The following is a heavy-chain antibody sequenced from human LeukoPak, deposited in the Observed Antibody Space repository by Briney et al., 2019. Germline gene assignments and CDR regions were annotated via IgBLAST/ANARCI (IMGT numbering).Heavy chain of an antibody. CDR2: INSDGSST. CDR1: GFIFRNYW. CDR3: ARDGSNYDFVDYFDD. D-gene: IGHD4-11*01. Sequence: PGGSLRLSCAASGFIFRNYWMHWVRQAPGRGLVWLSRINSDGSSTSYADSVEGRFTISRDNAKNTLYLQMNSRRADDTSVYYCARDGSNYDFVDYFDDWGQGTLVTVSS. J-gene: IGHJ4*02. V-gene: IGHV3-74*01.